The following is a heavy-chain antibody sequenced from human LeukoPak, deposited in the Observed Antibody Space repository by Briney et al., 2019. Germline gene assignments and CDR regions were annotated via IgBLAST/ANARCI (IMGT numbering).Heavy chain of an antibody. D-gene: IGHD1-1*01. J-gene: IGHJ5*02. CDR1: GGSISGYY. V-gene: IGHV4-4*07. CDR3: AREGTSGTHLNWFDP. CDR2: IYTSGTT. Sequence: PSETLSLTCTVSGGSISGYYWSWIRQPAGKGLEWIGRIYTSGTTNYNPSLKSRVTMSVDTSKSQFSLKLTSVTAADTAVYYCAREGTSGTHLNWFDPWGQGTLVTVSS.